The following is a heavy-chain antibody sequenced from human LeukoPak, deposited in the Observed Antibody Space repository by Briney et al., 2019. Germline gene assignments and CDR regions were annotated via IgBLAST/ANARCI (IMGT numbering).Heavy chain of an antibody. CDR3: AIPRIAARRGGSFDY. CDR1: GGSFSGYY. J-gene: IGHJ4*02. Sequence: SETLSLTCAVYGGSFSGYYWSWIRQPPGKGLEWIGEINHSGSTNYNPSLKSRVTISVDTSKNQFSLKLSSVTAAGTAVYYCAIPRIAARRGGSFDYWGQGTLVTVSS. V-gene: IGHV4-34*01. CDR2: INHSGST. D-gene: IGHD6-6*01.